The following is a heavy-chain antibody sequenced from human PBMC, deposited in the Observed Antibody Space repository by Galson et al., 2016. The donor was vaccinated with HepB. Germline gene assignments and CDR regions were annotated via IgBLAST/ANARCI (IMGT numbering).Heavy chain of an antibody. CDR3: AKVDRWRYDAFDI. Sequence: SLRLSCAASGFTFDGYAMHWVRQTPGKGLEWVSGISWNSGSIGYEDSVKGRFIISRDNAKNSLYLQVNSLRSEDTALYYCAKVDRWRYDAFDIWGQGTMVTVSS. V-gene: IGHV3-9*01. CDR1: GFTFDGYA. D-gene: IGHD3/OR15-3a*01. J-gene: IGHJ3*02. CDR2: ISWNSGSI.